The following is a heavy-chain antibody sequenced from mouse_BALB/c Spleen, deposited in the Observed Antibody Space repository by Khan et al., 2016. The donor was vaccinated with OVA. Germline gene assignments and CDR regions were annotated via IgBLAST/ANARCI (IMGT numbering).Heavy chain of an antibody. CDR3: ERSRIATWYFDV. CDR2: VSFGSATI. V-gene: IGHV5-17*02. Sequence: EVELVESGGGLVQPGGSRKLSCAASGFTFSSFGMHWVRQAPEKGLEWVAYVSFGSATIYYADTVKGRFTISRDNPNNTLVLQMTSLRSEDTAIYYCERSRIATWYFDVWGAGTTVTVCS. J-gene: IGHJ1*01. CDR1: GFTFSSFG.